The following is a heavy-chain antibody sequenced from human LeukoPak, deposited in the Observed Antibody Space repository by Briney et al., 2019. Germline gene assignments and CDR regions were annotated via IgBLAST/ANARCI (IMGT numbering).Heavy chain of an antibody. CDR2: ISGSGGST. V-gene: IGHV3-23*01. CDR3: AKDRSGWYYFDY. Sequence: GGSLRLSCAASGFAFSSYAMSWVRQAPGKGLEWVSAISGSGGSTYYADSVKGRFTISRDNSKNTLYLQMNSLRAEDTAVYYCAKDRSGWYYFDYWGQGTLVTVSS. D-gene: IGHD6-19*01. CDR1: GFAFSSYA. J-gene: IGHJ4*02.